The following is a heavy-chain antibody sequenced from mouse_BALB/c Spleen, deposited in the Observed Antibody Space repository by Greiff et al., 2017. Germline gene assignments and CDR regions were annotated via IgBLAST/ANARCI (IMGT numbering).Heavy chain of an antibody. J-gene: IGHJ4*01. CDR2: ISSGGSYT. V-gene: IGHV5-9-4*01. D-gene: IGHD2-1*01. CDR3: ARDPLQDGNYMDY. CDR1: GFTFSSYA. Sequence: EVMLVESGGGLVKPGGSLKLSCAASGFTFSSYAMSWVRQSPEKRLEWVAEISSGGSYTYYPDTVTGRFTISRDNAKNTLYLEMSSLRSEDTAMYYCARDPLQDGNYMDYWGQGTSVTVSS.